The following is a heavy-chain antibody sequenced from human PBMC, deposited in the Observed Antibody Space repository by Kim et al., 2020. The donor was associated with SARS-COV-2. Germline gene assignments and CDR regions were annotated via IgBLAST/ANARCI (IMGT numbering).Heavy chain of an antibody. V-gene: IGHV3-74*01. Sequence: GGSLRLSCAASGFTFSNYWMHWVRQAPGKGLVWVSRINRDGNSADFADSVKGRFTISRDNAKNTVYLQMNSLRAEDTAVYYCAGGSSGTYGMDVWGQGTTVTVSS. D-gene: IGHD3-10*01. CDR1: GFTFSNYW. J-gene: IGHJ6*02. CDR2: INRDGNSA. CDR3: AGGSSGTYGMDV.